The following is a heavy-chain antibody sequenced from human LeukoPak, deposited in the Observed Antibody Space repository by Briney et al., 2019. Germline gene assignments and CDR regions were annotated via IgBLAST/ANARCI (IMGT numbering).Heavy chain of an antibody. CDR1: GGSFSGYY. D-gene: IGHD3-16*02. CDR3: ARGLDDYVWGSYRPYYFDY. J-gene: IGHJ4*02. Sequence: SETLSLTCAVYGGSFSGYYWSWIRQPPGKGVEWIGEINHSGSTNYNPSLKSRVTISVDTSKNQFSLKLSSVTAADTAVYYCARGLDDYVWGSYRPYYFDYWGQGTLVTVSS. CDR2: INHSGST. V-gene: IGHV4-34*01.